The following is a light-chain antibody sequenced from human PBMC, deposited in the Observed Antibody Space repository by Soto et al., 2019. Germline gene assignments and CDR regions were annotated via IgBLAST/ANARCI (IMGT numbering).Light chain of an antibody. Sequence: DFQMTQSPSSLSASVGDRVTITCRATQAIKNFLNWYQQKPGRAPKLLISDASPLQRGVPSRFSGSGSGTHFTFVISSLQPEDVGTYYCQQSDNLPLTFGQGTRLDIK. CDR2: DAS. J-gene: IGKJ5*01. CDR3: QQSDNLPLT. CDR1: QAIKNF. V-gene: IGKV1-33*01.